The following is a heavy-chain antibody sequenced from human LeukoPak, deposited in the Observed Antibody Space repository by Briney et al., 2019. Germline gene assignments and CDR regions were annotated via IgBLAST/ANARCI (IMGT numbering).Heavy chain of an antibody. CDR3: ASLYSSSWYDAFDI. Sequence: PSETLSLTCTVSGGSISSYYWSWIRQPPGKGLAWIGYIYYSGSTNYNPSLKSRVTISVDTSKNQFSLKLSSVTAADTAVYYCASLYSSSWYDAFDIWGQGTMVTVSS. V-gene: IGHV4-59*01. J-gene: IGHJ3*02. CDR1: GGSISSYY. CDR2: IYYSGST. D-gene: IGHD6-13*01.